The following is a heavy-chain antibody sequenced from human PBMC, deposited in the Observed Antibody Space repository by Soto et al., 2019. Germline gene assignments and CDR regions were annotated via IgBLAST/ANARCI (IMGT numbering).Heavy chain of an antibody. Sequence: SETLSLTCTVSGGSISSYYWSWIRQPPGKGLEWIGYIYYSGSTNYNPSLKSRVTISVDTSKNQFSLKLSSVTAADTAVYYCARVLNNWNYGSSYYYYMDVWGKGTTVTVSS. V-gene: IGHV4-59*08. CDR1: GGSISSYY. D-gene: IGHD1-7*01. CDR2: IYYSGST. J-gene: IGHJ6*03. CDR3: ARVLNNWNYGSSYYYYMDV.